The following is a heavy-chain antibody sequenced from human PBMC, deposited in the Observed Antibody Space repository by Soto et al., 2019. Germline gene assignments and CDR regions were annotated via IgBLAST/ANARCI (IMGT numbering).Heavy chain of an antibody. CDR2: ISAYNGNT. CDR3: ARVIAAAADFDY. CDR1: GYTLTSYG. V-gene: IGHV1-18*01. Sequence: ASVKVSCKASGYTLTSYGISWVRQAPGQGLEWMGWISAYNGNTNYAQKLQGRVTMTPDTSTNTAYMELRNLRSDDTAVYYCARVIAAAADFDYWGQGTLVTVSS. D-gene: IGHD6-13*01. J-gene: IGHJ4*02.